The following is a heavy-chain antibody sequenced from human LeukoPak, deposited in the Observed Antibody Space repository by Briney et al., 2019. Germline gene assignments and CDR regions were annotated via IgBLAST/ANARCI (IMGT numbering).Heavy chain of an antibody. Sequence: SETLSLTCAVYGGSFSGYYWSWIRQPPGKGLEWIGEINHSGSTNYNPSLKSRVTISVDTSKNQFSLKLSSVTAADTAVYYCARSYYGSGSYYTRRPYYYGMDDWGQGTTVTVSS. V-gene: IGHV4-34*01. CDR1: GGSFSGYY. CDR2: INHSGST. CDR3: ARSYYGSGSYYTRRPYYYGMDD. D-gene: IGHD3-10*01. J-gene: IGHJ6*02.